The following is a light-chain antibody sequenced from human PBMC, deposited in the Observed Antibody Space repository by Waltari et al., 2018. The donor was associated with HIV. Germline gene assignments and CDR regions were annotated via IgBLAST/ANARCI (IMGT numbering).Light chain of an antibody. Sequence: QYAMTQPASVSGSPGQPITISCTGISSDGGSYNIVSWYQQHPGKAPKLMLYEDSQRPSGVSSRFSGSKSGNTASLTISGLHAEDDADDYCCSYAGTNWVFGGVTTLTVL. J-gene: IGLJ3*02. V-gene: IGLV2-23*01. CDR1: SSDGGSYNI. CDR3: CSYAGTNWV. CDR2: EDS.